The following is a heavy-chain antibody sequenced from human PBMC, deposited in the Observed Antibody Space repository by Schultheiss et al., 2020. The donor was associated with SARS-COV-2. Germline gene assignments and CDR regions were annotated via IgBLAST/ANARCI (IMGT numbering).Heavy chain of an antibody. CDR1: GFTFSNYA. D-gene: IGHD2-15*01. CDR3: ARDGRKVVPAIDH. Sequence: GGSLRLSCAASGFTFSNYAMTWVRQAPGKGLEWVSSISSGSIFINSADSMRGRFTISRDNAKNSLYLQMNSLRAEDTAVYYCARDGRKVVPAIDHWGQGILVTVSS. J-gene: IGHJ4*02. CDR2: ISSGSIFI. V-gene: IGHV3-21*04.